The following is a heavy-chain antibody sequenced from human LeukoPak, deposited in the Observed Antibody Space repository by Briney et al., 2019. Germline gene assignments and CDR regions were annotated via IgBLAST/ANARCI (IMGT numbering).Heavy chain of an antibody. Sequence: SETLSLTCTVSGGSISSGSYYWSWIRQPAGKALEWIGRIYSSGSTNYNPSLKSRVTISVDASKNQFSLKLSSVTAADTAMYYCARELSPRDGKGYYFDYWGQGTLVTVSS. D-gene: IGHD2-21*02. CDR1: GGSISSGSYY. V-gene: IGHV4-61*02. CDR3: ARELSPRDGKGYYFDY. J-gene: IGHJ4*02. CDR2: IYSSGST.